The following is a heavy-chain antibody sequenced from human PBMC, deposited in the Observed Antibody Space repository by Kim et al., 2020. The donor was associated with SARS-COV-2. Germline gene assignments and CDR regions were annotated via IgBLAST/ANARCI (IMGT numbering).Heavy chain of an antibody. D-gene: IGHD1-1*01. J-gene: IGHJ4*02. Sequence: SETLSLTCAVSGDSIRSHTWWAWVRLSPGGGLEWMGEISRSGRTNYNPSLKSRVAILKDESKNLFSLTLTSVTAADTAIYYCAKTGTDWVPSDYWGQGALVIVSS. CDR2: ISRSGRT. V-gene: IGHV4-4*02. CDR3: AKTGTDWVPSDY. CDR1: GDSIRSHTW.